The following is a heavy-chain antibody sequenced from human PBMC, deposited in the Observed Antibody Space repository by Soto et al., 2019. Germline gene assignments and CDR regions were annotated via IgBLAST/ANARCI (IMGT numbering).Heavy chain of an antibody. J-gene: IGHJ6*02. CDR3: AKDRGWLAERYYYGMDV. CDR1: GFTFSSYG. CDR2: ISYDGSNK. D-gene: IGHD6-19*01. Sequence: QVQLVESGGGVVQPGRSLRLSCAASGFTFSSYGMHWVRQAPGKGLEWVAVISYDGSNKYYADSVKGRFTISRDSSKNPLYLQMNSLRAEDTAVYYCAKDRGWLAERYYYGMDVWGQGTTVTVSS. V-gene: IGHV3-30*18.